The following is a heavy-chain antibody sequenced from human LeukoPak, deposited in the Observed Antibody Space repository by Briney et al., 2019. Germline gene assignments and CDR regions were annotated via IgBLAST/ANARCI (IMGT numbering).Heavy chain of an antibody. J-gene: IGHJ4*02. CDR3: AKGRQWLAQPQGFDY. Sequence: GGPLRLSCAASGFTFSSYWMSWVRQAPGKGLEWVANIKQDGSEKYYVDSVKGRFTISRDNAKNSLYLQMNSLRAEDTAVYYCAKGRQWLAQPQGFDYWGQGTLVTVSS. CDR1: GFTFSSYW. D-gene: IGHD6-19*01. CDR2: IKQDGSEK. V-gene: IGHV3-7*01.